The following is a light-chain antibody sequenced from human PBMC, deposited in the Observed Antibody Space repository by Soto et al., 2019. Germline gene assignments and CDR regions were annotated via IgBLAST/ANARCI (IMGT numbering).Light chain of an antibody. CDR2: WAS. Sequence: DIVMTQSPDSLAVSLGERATINCKSSQSVLYSSNNNNYLAWYQQKPGQPPKLLIYWASTRESGVPDRFSGSGSGTDFTLTISSLQAEDVAVYYCQQYYTPPSWTFFHGTKVDIK. J-gene: IGKJ1*01. CDR3: QQYYTPPSWT. V-gene: IGKV4-1*01. CDR1: QSVLYSSNNNNY.